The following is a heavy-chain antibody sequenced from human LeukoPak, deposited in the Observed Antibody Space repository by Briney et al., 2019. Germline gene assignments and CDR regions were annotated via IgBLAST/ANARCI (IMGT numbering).Heavy chain of an antibody. CDR3: AKGDSAYDMSYYGMDV. J-gene: IGHJ6*02. V-gene: IGHV3-13*01. CDR2: IGTAGDS. CDR1: GFTFSSYD. D-gene: IGHD5-12*01. Sequence: PGGSLRLSCAASGFTFSSYDMHWVRQGTGKGLEWVAIIGTAGDSYYAGSVKGRFTISRENAKNSLYLQMNSLRVGDTAVYYCAKGDSAYDMSYYGMDVWGQGTTVTVSS.